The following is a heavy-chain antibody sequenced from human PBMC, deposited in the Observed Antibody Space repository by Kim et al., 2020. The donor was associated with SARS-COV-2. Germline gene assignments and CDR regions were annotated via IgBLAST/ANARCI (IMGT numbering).Heavy chain of an antibody. V-gene: IGHV3-66*04. CDR3: ARQPWGGISGPH. J-gene: IGHJ4*02. Sequence: TFYVESVKGRFTLSRDNSKNTLYLQMNSLRVEDSAMYYCARQPWGGISGPHWGQGTLVTVSS. D-gene: IGHD1-26*01. CDR2: T.